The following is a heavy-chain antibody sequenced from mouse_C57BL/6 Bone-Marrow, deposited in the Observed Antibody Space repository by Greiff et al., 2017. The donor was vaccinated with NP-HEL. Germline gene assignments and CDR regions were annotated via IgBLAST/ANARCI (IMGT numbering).Heavy chain of an antibody. CDR1: GYTFTDYY. CDR2: INPYNGGT. V-gene: IGHV1-19*01. CDR3: ARWLLPSWFAY. D-gene: IGHD2-3*01. J-gene: IGHJ3*01. Sequence: EVQLQQSGPVLVKPGASVTMSCKASGYTFTDYYMNWVKQSHGKSLEWIGVINPYNGGTSYNQKFKGKATLTVDKSSSTAYMELNSLTSEDSAVYYCARWLLPSWFAYWGQGTLVTVSA.